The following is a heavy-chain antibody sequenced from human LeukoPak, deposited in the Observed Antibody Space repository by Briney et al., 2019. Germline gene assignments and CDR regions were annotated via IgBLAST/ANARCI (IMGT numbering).Heavy chain of an antibody. V-gene: IGHV3-7*01. CDR2: IKEDGSAK. CDR1: GFTFNGYW. D-gene: IGHD1-26*01. CDR3: VPHLSSGGYSVFHN. J-gene: IGHJ4*02. Sequence: GGSLRLSCAASGFTFNGYWMSWVRQAPGQGLEWVANIKEDGSAKYYVVSVKGRSIISRDNTKNSLYLQMNSLRIEDTAVYYCVPHLSSGGYSVFHNWGQGTGVTVSS.